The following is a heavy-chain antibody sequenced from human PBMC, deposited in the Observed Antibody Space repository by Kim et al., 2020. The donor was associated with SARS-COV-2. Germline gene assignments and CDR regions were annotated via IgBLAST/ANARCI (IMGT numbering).Heavy chain of an antibody. V-gene: IGHV3-7*01. D-gene: IGHD2-8*01. CDR1: GFTFYTYW. J-gene: IGHJ4*02. CDR2: IKKDGSEK. Sequence: GGSLRLSCAASGFTFYTYWMTWVRQAPGKGLEWVANIKKDGSEKYYVDSVKGRFTISRDNAKNSLYLQMNSLRVEDTAVYHCARVRNGHWSEADYWGQGTLVTVSS. CDR3: ARVRNGHWSEADY.